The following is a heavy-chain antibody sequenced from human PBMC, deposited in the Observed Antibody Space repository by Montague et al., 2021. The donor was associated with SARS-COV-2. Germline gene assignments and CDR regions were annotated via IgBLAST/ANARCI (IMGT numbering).Heavy chain of an antibody. CDR3: VGAPNEYYFDY. CDR1: GGSFSRYF. CDR2: ISPTGST. V-gene: IGHV4-34*01. D-gene: IGHD3-16*01. J-gene: IGHJ4*02. Sequence: SEPLSLTCAVYGGSFSRYFWSWIRQPPGRGPELIGHISPTGSTRXNPSLDSRVTISLDTSKSRLSLELTSVTVADTSMYFCVGAPNEYYFDYWGQGTPVSVSS.